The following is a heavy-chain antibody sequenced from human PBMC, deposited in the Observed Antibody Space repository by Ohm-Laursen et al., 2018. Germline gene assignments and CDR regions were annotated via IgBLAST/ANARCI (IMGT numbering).Heavy chain of an antibody. CDR1: GYSFNSNH. J-gene: IGHJ6*02. D-gene: IGHD4-17*01. Sequence: GASVKVSCKASGYSFNSNHMQWLRQAPGQGLEWMGIIKSTDDTRTYAQKFQGRVTMTRNTSISTAYMELNSLRSEDTAVYYCARRVTTLPGYYGMDVWGQGTTVTVSS. CDR2: IKSTDDTR. V-gene: IGHV1-46*02. CDR3: ARRVTTLPGYYGMDV.